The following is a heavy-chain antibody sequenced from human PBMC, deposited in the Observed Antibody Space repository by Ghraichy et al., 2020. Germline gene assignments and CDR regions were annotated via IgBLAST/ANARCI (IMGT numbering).Heavy chain of an antibody. CDR1: GGSISSYY. Sequence: SETLSLTCIVSGGSISSYYWYWIRQPPGKGLECIGYISYTGSSNYNPSLKSRVTISVDTSKNQFSLNLRSVTAADTGVYYCARAGPVLLEARYYYYGMDVWGQGTTVTVSS. V-gene: IGHV4-59*01. J-gene: IGHJ6*02. CDR3: ARAGPVLLEARYYYYGMDV. CDR2: ISYTGSS. D-gene: IGHD3-3*01.